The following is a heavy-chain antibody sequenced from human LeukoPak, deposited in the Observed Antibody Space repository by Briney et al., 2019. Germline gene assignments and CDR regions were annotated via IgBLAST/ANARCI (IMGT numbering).Heavy chain of an antibody. CDR1: GGSISSYF. V-gene: IGHV4-59*01. J-gene: IGHJ4*02. CDR2: IYHSGTT. Sequence: SETLSLTCTVSGGSISSYFWSWIRQPPGKGLEWIGYIYHSGTTNFNPSLKSRVTMSQDTSKNQFSLRLRSVTAADTAVYYCARESRGRFDYWGRGALVAVSS. CDR3: ARESRGRFDY.